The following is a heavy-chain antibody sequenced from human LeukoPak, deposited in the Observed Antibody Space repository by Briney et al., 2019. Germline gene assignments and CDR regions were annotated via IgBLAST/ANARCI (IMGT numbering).Heavy chain of an antibody. CDR2: VFDSGGT. D-gene: IGHD6-13*01. J-gene: IGHJ4*02. CDR1: GGSISNYW. CDR3: ARGYSSSWNYFDY. Sequence: SETLSLTCTVSGGSISNYWWSWIRQPPGKGLEWIGYVFDSGGTNYNPSLKSRVTISVDTSKKQFSLKLSSVTAADAAVYYCARGYSSSWNYFDYWGQGTLVTVSS. V-gene: IGHV4-59*01.